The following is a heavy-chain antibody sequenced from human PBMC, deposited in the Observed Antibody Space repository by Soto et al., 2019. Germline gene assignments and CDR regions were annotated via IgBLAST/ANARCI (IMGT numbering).Heavy chain of an antibody. CDR1: GGSISSGGYY. CDR2: TDYSGST. CDR3: AGEDSSGYCFDY. Sequence: QVQLQESGPGLVKPSQTLSLTCTVSGGSISSGGYYWSWIRQHPGKGLEWIGYTDYSGSTYYNPSPKRRVTISVDTSKNQFSLKLSSVTAADTAVYYCAGEDSSGYCFDYWGQGTLVTVSS. V-gene: IGHV4-31*03. J-gene: IGHJ4*02. D-gene: IGHD3-22*01.